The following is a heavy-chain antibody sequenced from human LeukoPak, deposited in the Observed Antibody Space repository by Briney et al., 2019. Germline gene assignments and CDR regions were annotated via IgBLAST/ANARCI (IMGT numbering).Heavy chain of an antibody. CDR3: ARDFRDGYNGFAFDI. D-gene: IGHD5-24*01. Sequence: ASVKVSCKASGYTFTRYAMNWVRQAPGQRLEWMGWISAYNGNTNYAQKLQGRVTMTTDTSTSTAYMELRSLRSDDTAVYYCARDFRDGYNGFAFDIWGQGTMVTVSS. CDR2: ISAYNGNT. V-gene: IGHV1-18*01. J-gene: IGHJ3*02. CDR1: GYTFTRYA.